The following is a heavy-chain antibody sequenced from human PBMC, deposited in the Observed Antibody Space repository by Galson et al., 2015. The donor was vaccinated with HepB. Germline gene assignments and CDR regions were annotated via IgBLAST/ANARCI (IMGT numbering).Heavy chain of an antibody. Sequence: SVKVSCQASGYIFSNYDLNWVRQATGQGLEWMGWMSPNSGNTGYAQKFQGRVTMTRNTSISTADMELSSLRSGDTAVYYCARSYCSSTSCHGVLLDYWGQGTLVTVSS. CDR1: GYIFSNYD. CDR2: MSPNSGNT. D-gene: IGHD2-2*01. CDR3: ARSYCSSTSCHGVLLDY. V-gene: IGHV1-8*01. J-gene: IGHJ4*02.